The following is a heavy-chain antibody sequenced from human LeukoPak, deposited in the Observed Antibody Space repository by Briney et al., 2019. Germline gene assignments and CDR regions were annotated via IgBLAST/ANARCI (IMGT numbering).Heavy chain of an antibody. CDR2: INHSGST. J-gene: IGHJ6*03. Sequence: PSETLSLTCAVYGGSFSGYYWSWIRQPPGKGLEWIGEINHSGSTNYNPSLKSRVTISVDTSKNQFSLKLSSVTAAGTAVYYCARGANYYDSSGYHYYYYYYMDVWGKGTTVTVSS. CDR3: ARGANYYDSSGYHYYYYYYMDV. CDR1: GGSFSGYY. V-gene: IGHV4-34*01. D-gene: IGHD3-22*01.